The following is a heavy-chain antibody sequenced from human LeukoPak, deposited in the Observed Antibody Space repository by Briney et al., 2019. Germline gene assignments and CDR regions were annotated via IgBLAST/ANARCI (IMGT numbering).Heavy chain of an antibody. Sequence: SETLSLTCTVSGGSISSSSYYWGWIRQPPGKGLEWIGSIYYSGSTYYNPSLKSRVTISVDTSKNQFSLKLSSVTAADTAVYYCAILSSSSWYFDLWGRGTLVTVSS. V-gene: IGHV4-39*07. J-gene: IGHJ2*01. D-gene: IGHD2-21*01. CDR3: AILSSSSWYFDL. CDR1: GGSISSSSYY. CDR2: IYYSGST.